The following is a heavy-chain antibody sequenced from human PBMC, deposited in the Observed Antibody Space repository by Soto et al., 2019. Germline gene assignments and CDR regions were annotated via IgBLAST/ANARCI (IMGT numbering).Heavy chain of an antibody. J-gene: IGHJ6*02. CDR2: INSDGSST. CDR1: GFTFSSYW. Sequence: EVQLVESGGGLVQPGGSLRLSCAASGFTFSSYWMHWVRQAPGKGLVWVSRINSDGSSTSYADSVKGRFTISRDNAKNTLYLQMNSLRAEDTAVYYCARDQRTPSRIYYYGMDVWGQGTTVTVSS. V-gene: IGHV3-74*01. CDR3: ARDQRTPSRIYYYGMDV.